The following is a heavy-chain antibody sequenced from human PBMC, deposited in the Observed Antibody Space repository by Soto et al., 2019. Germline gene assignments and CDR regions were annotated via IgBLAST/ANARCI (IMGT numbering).Heavy chain of an antibody. D-gene: IGHD2-15*01. CDR3: AADRRYCSGGNCEDY. J-gene: IGHJ4*02. Sequence: QMQLVQSGPEVKKPGTSVKVSCKASGFTFTSSAMQWVRQARGQRLEWIGWIVVGRGHTNYAQKFQERVTITRDMSTSTAYMELSSLRSEDTAVYYCAADRRYCSGGNCEDYWGQGTLVTVSS. CDR2: IVVGRGHT. V-gene: IGHV1-58*02. CDR1: GFTFTSSA.